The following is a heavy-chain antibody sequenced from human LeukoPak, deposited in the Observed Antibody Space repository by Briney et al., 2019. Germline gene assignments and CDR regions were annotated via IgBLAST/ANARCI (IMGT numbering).Heavy chain of an antibody. CDR3: ARTAGYGFDP. CDR1: GFTFSSYA. D-gene: IGHD5-12*01. V-gene: IGHV3-30*04. Sequence: GGSLRLSCAASGFTFSSYAMHWVRQAPGKGLEWVAIIPYDGSNKYYADSVKGRFTISRDNSKNTLYLQMNSLRAEDTAVYYCARTAGYGFDPWGQGTLVTVSS. CDR2: IPYDGSNK. J-gene: IGHJ5*02.